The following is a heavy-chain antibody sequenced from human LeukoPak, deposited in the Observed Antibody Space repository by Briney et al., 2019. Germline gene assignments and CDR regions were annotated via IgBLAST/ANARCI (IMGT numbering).Heavy chain of an antibody. J-gene: IGHJ6*03. V-gene: IGHV3-23*01. CDR2: ISGSGGST. CDR1: GFSFSSYA. CDR3: ARNPKPGHTDHWGGGVYYYGSGSYYRYYYYMDV. D-gene: IGHD3-10*01. Sequence: GGSLRLSCAASGFSFSSYAMSWVRQAPGKGLEWVSAISGSGGSTYYADSVKGRFTISRDNSKNTLYLQMNSLLAEDTAVYYCARNPKPGHTDHWGGGVYYYGSGSYYRYYYYMDVWGKGTTVTISS.